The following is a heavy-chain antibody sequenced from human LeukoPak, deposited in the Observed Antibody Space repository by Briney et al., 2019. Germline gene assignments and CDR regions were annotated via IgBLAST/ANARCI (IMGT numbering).Heavy chain of an antibody. V-gene: IGHV4-30-4*01. D-gene: IGHD4-23*01. J-gene: IGHJ4*02. Sequence: SQTLSLTCTVSGGSISSGDYYWSWIRQPPGKGLEWIGYIYYSGSTYYNPSLKSRVTISVDTSKNQFALKLSSVTAADTAVYYCARDLLNEGNHLDYWGQGTLVTVSS. CDR3: ARDLLNEGNHLDY. CDR1: GGSISSGDYY. CDR2: IYYSGST.